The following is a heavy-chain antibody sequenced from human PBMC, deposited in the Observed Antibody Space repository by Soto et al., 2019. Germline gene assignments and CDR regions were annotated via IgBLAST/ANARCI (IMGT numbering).Heavy chain of an antibody. V-gene: IGHV3-7*03. CDR1: GFTFSSYW. Sequence: PGGSLRLSCAASGFTFSSYWMSWVRQAPGKGLEWVANIKQDGSEKYYVDSVKGRFTISRDNAKNSLYLQMNSLRAEDTAVYYCARDLTYYYDSSGYYGAFDIWGQGTMVTVSS. CDR3: ARDLTYYYDSSGYYGAFDI. J-gene: IGHJ3*02. CDR2: IKQDGSEK. D-gene: IGHD3-22*01.